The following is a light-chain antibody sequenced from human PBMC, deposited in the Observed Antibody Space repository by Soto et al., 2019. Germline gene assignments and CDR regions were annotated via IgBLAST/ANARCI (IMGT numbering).Light chain of an antibody. V-gene: IGLV4-69*02. J-gene: IGLJ3*02. CDR1: SGHSTYT. Sequence: QLVLTQSPSASASLGASVKLTCTLSSGHSTYTIAWHQFQPDKGPRYLMKLNSDGSHRKGDRIPDRFSGSSSGAERYPTISRLQVEGEADYYCQTWGIGFQVFGGGTKVTVL. CDR2: LNSDGSH. CDR3: QTWGIGFQV.